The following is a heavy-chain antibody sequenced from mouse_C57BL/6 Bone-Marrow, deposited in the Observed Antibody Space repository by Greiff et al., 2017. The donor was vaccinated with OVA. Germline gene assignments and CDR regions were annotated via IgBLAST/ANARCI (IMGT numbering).Heavy chain of an antibody. CDR3: ARRRTGMYFDY. CDR2: ISSGSSTI. V-gene: IGHV5-17*01. D-gene: IGHD4-1*01. CDR1: GFTFSDYG. Sequence: EVKVEESGGGLVKPGGSLKLSCAASGFTFSDYGMHWVRQAPEKGLEWVAYISSGSSTIYYADTVKGRFTISRDNAKNTLFLQMTSLRSEDTAMYYCARRRTGMYFDYWGQGTTLTVSS. J-gene: IGHJ2*01.